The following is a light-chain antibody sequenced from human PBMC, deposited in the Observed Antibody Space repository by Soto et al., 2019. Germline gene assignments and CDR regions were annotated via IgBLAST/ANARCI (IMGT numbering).Light chain of an antibody. CDR1: QSISSY. J-gene: IGKJ3*01. Sequence: DIQMTQSPSSLSASVGDRVTITCRASQSISSYLNWYQQKPGKAPKLLIYAASSLQSGVPSRFRGSGSGTDFARTISSLQPEDFATYYCQQSYSTRLFSFGPGTKVDIK. CDR2: AAS. V-gene: IGKV1-39*01. CDR3: QQSYSTRLFS.